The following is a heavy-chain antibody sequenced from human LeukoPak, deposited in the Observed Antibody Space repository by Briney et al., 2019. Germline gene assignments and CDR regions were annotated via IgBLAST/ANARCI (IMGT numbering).Heavy chain of an antibody. D-gene: IGHD6-13*01. Sequence: GGSLRLSCAASGFTFSTYGMHWVRQAPGKGLEWVAFMPYDGSHKYYADSVKGRFTISRDNSKNALYLQMNRLRAEDTAVYYCAKDYPSYSSRTLDYWGQGTLVTVSS. V-gene: IGHV3-30*02. CDR1: GFTFSTYG. CDR3: AKDYPSYSSRTLDY. CDR2: MPYDGSHK. J-gene: IGHJ4*02.